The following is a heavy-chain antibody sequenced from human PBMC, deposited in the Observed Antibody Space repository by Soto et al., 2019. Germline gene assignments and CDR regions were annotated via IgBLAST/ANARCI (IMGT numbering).Heavy chain of an antibody. D-gene: IGHD3-10*01. J-gene: IGHJ6*02. CDR2: IYYSGST. Sequence: PSETLSLTCTVSGGSIRSSSYYWGWIRQPPGKGLEWIGSIYYSGSTYYNPSLKSRVTISVDTSKNQFSLKLSSVTAADTAVYYCSRGGWFGDYYYGMDVWGQGTTVTVSS. CDR3: SRGGWFGDYYYGMDV. CDR1: GGSIRSSSYY. V-gene: IGHV4-39*01.